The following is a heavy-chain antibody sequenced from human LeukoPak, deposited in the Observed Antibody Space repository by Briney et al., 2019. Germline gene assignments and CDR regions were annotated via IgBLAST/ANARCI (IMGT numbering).Heavy chain of an antibody. CDR3: AREAILEWSHYDY. J-gene: IGHJ4*02. CDR2: MNPNSGNT. CDR1: GYTFTSYD. Sequence: ASVKVSCKASGYTFTSYDINWVRQATGQGLEWLGWMNPNSGNTGYTQKFQGRVTITRHTSIGTAYMEVSSLRSEDTAVYYCAREAILEWSHYDYWGQGALVTVSS. V-gene: IGHV1-8*01. D-gene: IGHD3-3*01.